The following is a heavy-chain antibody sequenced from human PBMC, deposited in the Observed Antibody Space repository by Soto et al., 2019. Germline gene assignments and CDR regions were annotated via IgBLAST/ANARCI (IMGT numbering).Heavy chain of an antibody. J-gene: IGHJ6*02. CDR3: ARAGYCSSTSCSFYGMDV. V-gene: IGHV3-7*01. CDR1: GFTFSSYY. CDR2: VNEDGGEK. Sequence: QAGGSLRLSCAASGFTFSSYYMSWVRQAQGKGLEWVANVNEDGGEKYYVDSVKGRFTVSRDNAKNSLYLQMHSLRVEDTAVYYCARAGYCSSTSCSFYGMDVWGQGTTVTVSS. D-gene: IGHD2-2*01.